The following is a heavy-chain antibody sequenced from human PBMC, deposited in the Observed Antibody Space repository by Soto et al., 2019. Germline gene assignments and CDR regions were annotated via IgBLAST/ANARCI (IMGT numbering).Heavy chain of an antibody. CDR2: ISGSGGST. D-gene: IGHD2-8*01. CDR1: GFTFSSYA. J-gene: IGHJ6*02. CDR3: AKGYCTNGVCYKPYYYYGMDV. V-gene: IGHV3-23*01. Sequence: GGSLRLSCAASGFTFSSYAMSWVRQAPGKGLEWVSAISGSGGSTYYADSVKGRFTISRDNSKNTLYLQMNSLRAEDMAVYYCAKGYCTNGVCYKPYYYYGMDVWGQGTTVTVSS.